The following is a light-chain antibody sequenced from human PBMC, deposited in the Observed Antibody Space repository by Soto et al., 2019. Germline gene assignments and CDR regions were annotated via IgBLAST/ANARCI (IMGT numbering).Light chain of an antibody. Sequence: DIQMTQSPSSLSASIGERVTITCRASQRIGNYLNWFQQKPGEAPKLLIYAASSLPSGVPSRFSGSGSGTDFTLTISSLQREDFATYYCQQSMSNLGTFGPGTKVDIK. CDR1: QRIGNY. CDR3: QQSMSNLGT. V-gene: IGKV1-39*01. CDR2: AAS. J-gene: IGKJ3*01.